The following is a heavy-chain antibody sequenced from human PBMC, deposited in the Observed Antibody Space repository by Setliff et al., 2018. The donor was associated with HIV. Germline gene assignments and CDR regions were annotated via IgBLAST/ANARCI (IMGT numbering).Heavy chain of an antibody. V-gene: IGHV1-18*01. CDR2: ISTYNGNT. CDR1: GYTFTTYD. J-gene: IGHJ6*03. CDR3: ARLSIPAYYYMDV. Sequence: ASVKVSCKASGYTFTTYDITWVRQAPGQVLEWMVWISTYNGNTNYAQKFQGRVTMTTVTSTSTAYMELRSLRSDDTAVYYCARLSIPAYYYMDVWGKGTTVTVSS. D-gene: IGHD2-21*01.